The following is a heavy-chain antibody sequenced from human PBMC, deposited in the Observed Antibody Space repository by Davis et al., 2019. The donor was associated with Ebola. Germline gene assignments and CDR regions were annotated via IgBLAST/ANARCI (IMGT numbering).Heavy chain of an antibody. CDR1: GGSVSSGSYY. D-gene: IGHD1-26*01. Sequence: MPGGSLRLSCTVSGGSVSSGSYYWSWIRQPPGKGLEWIGYIYYSGSTNYNPSLKSRVTISVDTSKNQFSLKLSSVTAADLAVYYCARLTKWEAYFDYWGQGTLVTVSS. CDR3: ARLTKWEAYFDY. CDR2: IYYSGST. V-gene: IGHV4-61*01. J-gene: IGHJ4*02.